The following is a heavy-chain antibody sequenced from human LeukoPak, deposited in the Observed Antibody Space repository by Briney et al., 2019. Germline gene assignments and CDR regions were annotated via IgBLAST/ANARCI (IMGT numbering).Heavy chain of an antibody. CDR2: ISAYNGNT. D-gene: IGHD6-13*01. J-gene: IGHJ4*02. CDR3: ARAAAGTDPTYYFDY. V-gene: IGHV1-18*01. CDR1: GYTFTSYG. Sequence: ASVKVSCKASGYTFTSYGISWVRQAPGQGLEWMGWISAYNGNTNYAQKFRGRVTITADESTSTAYMELSSLRSEDTAVYYCARAAAGTDPTYYFDYWGQGTLVTVSS.